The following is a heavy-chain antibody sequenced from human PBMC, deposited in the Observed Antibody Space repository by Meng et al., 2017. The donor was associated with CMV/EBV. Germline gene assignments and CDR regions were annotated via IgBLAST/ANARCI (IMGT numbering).Heavy chain of an antibody. D-gene: IGHD2-15*01. CDR1: GFTFSSYW. CDR3: ARDHATWFDP. V-gene: IGHV3-7*01. CDR2: IKQDGSEK. Sequence: GESLKISCAASGFTFSSYWMSWVRQAPGKGLEWVANIKQDGSEKYYMDSVKGRFTISRDNAKNSLYLQMNSLRAEDTAVYYCARDHATWFDPWGQGTLVTVSS. J-gene: IGHJ5*02.